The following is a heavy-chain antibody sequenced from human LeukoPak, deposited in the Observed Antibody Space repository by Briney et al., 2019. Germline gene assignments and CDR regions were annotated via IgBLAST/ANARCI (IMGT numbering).Heavy chain of an antibody. Sequence: GGSLRLSCAASGFTVSSNYMSWVRQAPGKGLEWVSVIYSGGSTYYADSVKGRFTISRDNSKNTLYLQMNSLRAEDTAVYYCAKGGEQRRYAFDIWGQGTMVTVSS. CDR1: GFTVSSNY. V-gene: IGHV3-53*05. CDR3: AKGGEQRRYAFDI. D-gene: IGHD6-25*01. J-gene: IGHJ3*02. CDR2: IYSGGST.